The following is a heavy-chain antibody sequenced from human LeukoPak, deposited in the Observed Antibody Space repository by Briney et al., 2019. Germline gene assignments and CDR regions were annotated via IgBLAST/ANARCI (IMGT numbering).Heavy chain of an antibody. CDR1: GVSISSSNW. D-gene: IGHD3-10*01. V-gene: IGHV4-4*02. CDR3: CRDYYGPLDY. J-gene: IGHJ4*02. Sequence: SETLSLTCAVSGVSISSSNWWSRVRPSPGKGREWIGEIYHSGSTNYNPSLKSRVTISVDTSENQFSLKLSSVSAADTAVYYCCRDYYGPLDYWGQGTLVTVSS. CDR2: IYHSGST.